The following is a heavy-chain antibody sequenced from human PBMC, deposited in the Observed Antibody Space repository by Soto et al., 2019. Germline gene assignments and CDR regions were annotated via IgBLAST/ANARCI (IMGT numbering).Heavy chain of an antibody. CDR2: IYHSGST. Sequence: SVTMCLPSTVAGGNIISGGCSWSWIRQPPGKGLEWIGYIYHSGSTYYNPSLKSRVTISVDRSKNQFSLKLSSVTAADTAVYYCARVPDRWGQGTLVTVSS. D-gene: IGHD2-2*01. CDR3: ARVPDR. CDR1: GGNIISGGCS. J-gene: IGHJ5*02. V-gene: IGHV4-30-2*01.